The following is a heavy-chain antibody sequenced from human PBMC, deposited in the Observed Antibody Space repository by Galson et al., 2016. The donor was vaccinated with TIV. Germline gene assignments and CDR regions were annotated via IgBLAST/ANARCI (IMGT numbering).Heavy chain of an antibody. D-gene: IGHD2-21*01. CDR2: INNDGST. Sequence: SLRLSCADSGLPVSDNYMTWVRQAPGKGLEWVALINNDGSTIYSDSVKGRFTISRDNSKNMVYLQMNSPRPEDTAVYFCARVRRLCGNECYLHYYYGMDVWGRGTTVTVSS. J-gene: IGHJ6*02. CDR3: ARVRRLCGNECYLHYYYGMDV. CDR1: GLPVSDNY. V-gene: IGHV3-66*02.